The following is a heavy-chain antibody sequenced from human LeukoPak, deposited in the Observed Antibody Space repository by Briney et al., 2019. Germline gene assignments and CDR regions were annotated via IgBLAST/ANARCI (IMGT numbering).Heavy chain of an antibody. J-gene: IGHJ4*02. D-gene: IGHD2-21*02. CDR3: AKDDLAYCGGDCSFDY. Sequence: GGSLRLSCAASGFTFSSYGMHWVRQAPGKGLEWVAVISYDGSNKYYADSVKGRFTISRDNSKNTLYLRMNSLRAEDTAVYYCAKDDLAYCGGDCSFDYWGQGTLVTVSS. CDR1: GFTFSSYG. CDR2: ISYDGSNK. V-gene: IGHV3-30*18.